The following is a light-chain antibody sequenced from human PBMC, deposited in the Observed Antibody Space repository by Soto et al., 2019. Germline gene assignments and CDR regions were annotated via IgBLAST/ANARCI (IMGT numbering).Light chain of an antibody. Sequence: QAVVTQPPSVSEAPRQRVTISCSGSSSNIGNNPVYWYQQFPGKTPKLLIYYDDMLYSRVSDRFSGSKSGTSASLANSGLQSEDQGDYYCASWDDNLNGPVFGRGTKVTVL. V-gene: IGLV1-36*01. CDR2: YDD. J-gene: IGLJ2*01. CDR1: SSNIGNNP. CDR3: ASWDDNLNGPV.